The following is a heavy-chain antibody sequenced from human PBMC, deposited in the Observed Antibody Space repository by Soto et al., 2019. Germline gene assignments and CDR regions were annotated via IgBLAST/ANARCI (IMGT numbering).Heavy chain of an antibody. D-gene: IGHD2-15*01. Sequence: PGGSLILSCAASGFNFRSYAMHWVRQEPGKGLEWVAVISYDGSNKYYADSVKGRFTISRDNSKNTLYLQMNSLRAEDTAVYYCARDLGLGYCSGGSCYSGLDAFDIWGQGTMVTVSS. CDR1: GFNFRSYA. CDR2: ISYDGSNK. J-gene: IGHJ3*02. CDR3: ARDLGLGYCSGGSCYSGLDAFDI. V-gene: IGHV3-30-3*01.